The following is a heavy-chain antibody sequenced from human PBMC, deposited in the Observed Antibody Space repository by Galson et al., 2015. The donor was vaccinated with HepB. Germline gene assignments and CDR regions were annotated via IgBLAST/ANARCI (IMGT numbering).Heavy chain of an antibody. CDR2: ISGASTTI. CDR1: GFTFSSYS. V-gene: IGHV3-48*01. CDR3: ARRNCTVAGCPNWFDP. Sequence: SLRLSCAASGFTFSSYSMNWVRQAPGKGLEWVSYISGASTTIYYADSVKGRFTISRDNAKNSLFLQMSSLRAEDTAVYYCARRNCTVAGCPNWFDPWGQGTLVTVSS. J-gene: IGHJ5*02. D-gene: IGHD2-8*02.